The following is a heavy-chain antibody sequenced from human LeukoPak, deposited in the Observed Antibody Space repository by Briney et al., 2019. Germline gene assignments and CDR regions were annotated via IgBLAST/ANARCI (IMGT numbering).Heavy chain of an antibody. CDR1: GYTFTSYI. CDR3: AREVAIGRAAMEGLLH. J-gene: IGHJ4*02. CDR2: INTNTGNP. Sequence: GASVKVSCKASGYTFTSYIMNWVRQAPGQGLEWMGWINTNTGNPTYAQGFTGRFVFSLDTSVSTAYLQISSLKADDTAVYYCAREVAIGRAAMEGLLHCGQGTLVTVSS. V-gene: IGHV7-4-1*02. D-gene: IGHD5-18*01.